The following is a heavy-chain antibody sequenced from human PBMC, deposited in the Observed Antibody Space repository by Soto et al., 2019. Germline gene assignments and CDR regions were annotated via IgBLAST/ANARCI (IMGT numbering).Heavy chain of an antibody. CDR1: GGSISSSSYY. CDR3: ARECPGYCSGGSCLNWFDP. J-gene: IGHJ5*02. D-gene: IGHD2-15*01. Sequence: QLQLQESGPGLVKPSETLSLTCTVSGGSISSSSYYWGWIRQPPGKGLEWIGSIYYSGSTYYNPSLKSRVNISVDTSKNQFSLKLSSVTAADTAVYYCARECPGYCSGGSCLNWFDPWGQGTLVTVSS. CDR2: IYYSGST. V-gene: IGHV4-39*01.